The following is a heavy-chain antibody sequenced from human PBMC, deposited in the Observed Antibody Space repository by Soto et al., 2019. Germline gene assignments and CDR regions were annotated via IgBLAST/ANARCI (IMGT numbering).Heavy chain of an antibody. CDR3: ATQLGLGYSYGNNWFDP. Sequence: ASVKVSCKVSGYTLTELSMHWVRQAPGKGLEWMGGFDPEDGETIYAQKFQGRVTMTEDTSTDTAYMELSSLRSEDTAVYYCATQLGLGYSYGNNWFDPWGQGTLVTVSS. D-gene: IGHD5-18*01. CDR1: GYTLTELS. J-gene: IGHJ5*02. CDR2: FDPEDGET. V-gene: IGHV1-24*01.